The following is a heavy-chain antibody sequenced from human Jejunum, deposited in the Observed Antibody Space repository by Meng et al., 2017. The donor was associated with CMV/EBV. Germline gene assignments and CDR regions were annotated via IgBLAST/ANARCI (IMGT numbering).Heavy chain of an antibody. J-gene: IGHJ5*01. CDR3: TANFGNNYGFWDS. CDR2: INSDGSSV. Sequence: EVAQGEYGGGLVQPGGSLRLFCSASGFTFSSNWMHWVRQAPGEGLVWVSRINSDGSSVNYADFVKGRFTISRDNAKNTLFLQLNSLRAEDTAVYYCTANFGNNYGFWDSWGQGTLVTVSS. CDR1: GFTFSSNW. V-gene: IGHV3-74*01. D-gene: IGHD5-18*01.